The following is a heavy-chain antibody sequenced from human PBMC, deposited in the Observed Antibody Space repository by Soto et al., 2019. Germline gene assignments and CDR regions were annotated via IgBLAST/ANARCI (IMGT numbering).Heavy chain of an antibody. Sequence: SETLSLTCAVSGYSISSGYYWGWIRQPPGKGLEWIGSIYHSGSSYYNPSLKSRVTISVDTSKNQFSLKLSSVTAADTAVYYCARDKYYYDSSGYYYGGDIDYWGQGTLVTVSS. V-gene: IGHV4-38-2*02. CDR1: GYSISSGYY. D-gene: IGHD3-22*01. CDR2: IYHSGSS. J-gene: IGHJ4*02. CDR3: ARDKYYYDSSGYYYGGDIDY.